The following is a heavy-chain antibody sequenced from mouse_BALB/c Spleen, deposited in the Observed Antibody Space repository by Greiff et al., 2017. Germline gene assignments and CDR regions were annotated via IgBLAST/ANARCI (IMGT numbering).Heavy chain of an antibody. CDR3: ARVTTALYFDY. J-gene: IGHJ2*01. Sequence: VQVVESGAELVRPGSSVKISCKASGYAFSSYWMNWVKQRPGQGLEWIGQIYPGDGDTNYNGKFKGKATLTADKSSSTAYMQLSSLTSEDSAVYFCARVTTALYFDYWGQGTTLTVSS. D-gene: IGHD1-2*01. CDR1: GYAFSSYW. V-gene: IGHV1-80*01. CDR2: IYPGDGDT.